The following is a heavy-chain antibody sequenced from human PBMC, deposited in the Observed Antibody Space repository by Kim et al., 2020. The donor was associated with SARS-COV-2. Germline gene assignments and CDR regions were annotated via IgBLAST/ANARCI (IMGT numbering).Heavy chain of an antibody. CDR2: ISYDGSNK. J-gene: IGHJ6*01. Sequence: GGSLRLSCAASGFTFSSYGMHWVRQAPGKGLEWVAVISYDGSNKYYADSVKGRFTISSDNSKNKLYLQMNSLRAEDTAVYYCARQGVEYYGSGSYYYYY. CDR3: ARQGVEYYGSGSYYYYY. V-gene: IGHV3-30*03. D-gene: IGHD3-10*01. CDR1: GFTFSSYG.